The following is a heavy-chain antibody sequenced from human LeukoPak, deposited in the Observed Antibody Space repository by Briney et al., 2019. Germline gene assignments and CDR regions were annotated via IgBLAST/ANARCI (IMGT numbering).Heavy chain of an antibody. V-gene: IGHV4-61*01. CDR2: IYYSGST. D-gene: IGHD3/OR15-3a*01. Sequence: SETLSLTCTVSGGSGSRGSYYWSWIRQPPGKGLEWIGYIYYSGSTNYNPSLKSRVTISVDTSKNQFSLKLSSVTAADTAVYYCARQTGSGLFILPGGQGTLVTVSS. J-gene: IGHJ4*02. CDR1: GGSGSRGSYY. CDR3: ARQTGSGLFILP.